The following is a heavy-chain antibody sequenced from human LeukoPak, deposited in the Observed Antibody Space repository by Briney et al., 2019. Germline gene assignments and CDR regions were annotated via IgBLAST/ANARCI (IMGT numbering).Heavy chain of an antibody. V-gene: IGHV1-69*13. D-gene: IGHD5-12*01. J-gene: IGHJ6*02. CDR3: AREGVQHLDIVATMGLSGYYYGMDV. CDR2: IIPIFGTA. CDR1: GGTFISYA. Sequence: GASVKVSCKASGGTFISYAISWVRQAPGQGLEWMGGIIPIFGTANYAQKFQGRVTITADESTSTAYMELSSLRSEDTAVYYCAREGVQHLDIVATMGLSGYYYGMDVWGQGTTVTASS.